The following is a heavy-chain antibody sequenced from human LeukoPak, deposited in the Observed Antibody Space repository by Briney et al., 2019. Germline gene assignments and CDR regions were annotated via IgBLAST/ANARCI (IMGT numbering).Heavy chain of an antibody. CDR1: GFTFSNYG. V-gene: IGHV3-33*08. J-gene: IGHJ5*02. CDR2: IWYGGSNK. CDR3: ARGLMVRGVIITSRSSRWFDP. Sequence: GGSLRLSCAASGFTFSNYGMHWVRQAPGKGLEWVAVIWYGGSNKYYADSVKGRFTISRDNSKNTLYLQMHSLRAEDTAVYYCARGLMVRGVIITSRSSRWFDPWGQGTLVTVSS. D-gene: IGHD3-10*01.